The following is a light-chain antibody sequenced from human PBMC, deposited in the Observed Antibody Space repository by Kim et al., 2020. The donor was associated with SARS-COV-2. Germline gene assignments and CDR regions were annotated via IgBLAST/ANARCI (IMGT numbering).Light chain of an antibody. J-gene: IGKJ5*01. CDR2: GAS. V-gene: IGKV3-20*01. Sequence: SPGEGDTISCRASNSISNNYFAWYQQKPGQAPKLLIYGASNRATGIPDRFSGSGSGTEFTLTINRLEAEDFAVYFCQQYDSSPITFGQGTRLEIK. CDR1: NSISNNY. CDR3: QQYDSSPIT.